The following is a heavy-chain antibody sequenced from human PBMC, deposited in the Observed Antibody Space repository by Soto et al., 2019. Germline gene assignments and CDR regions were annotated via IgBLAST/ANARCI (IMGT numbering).Heavy chain of an antibody. V-gene: IGHV4-34*01. CDR1: GGSFSGYY. J-gene: IGHJ3*02. CDR3: ARRRSRFLNRAGLGAFDI. CDR2: INHSGST. D-gene: IGHD3-3*01. Sequence: SETLSLTCAVYGGSFSGYYWSWIRQPPGKGLEWIGEINHSGSTNYNPSLKSRVTISVDTSKNQFSLKLSSVTAADTAVYYCARRRSRFLNRAGLGAFDIWGQGTMVTVSS.